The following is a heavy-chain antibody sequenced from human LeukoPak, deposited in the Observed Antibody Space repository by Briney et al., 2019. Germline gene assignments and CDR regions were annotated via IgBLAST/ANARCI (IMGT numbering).Heavy chain of an antibody. V-gene: IGHV1-3*01. CDR1: GYTFTSYA. CDR3: ARDRYGDYEGGWFDP. CDR2: INAGNGNT. Sequence: ASVKVSCKASGYTFTSYAMHWVRQAPGQRLEWMGWINAGNGNTKYSQKFQGRVTITRDTSASTAYMELSSLRSEDTAVYYCARDRYGDYEGGWFDPWGQGTLVTVSS. D-gene: IGHD4-17*01. J-gene: IGHJ5*02.